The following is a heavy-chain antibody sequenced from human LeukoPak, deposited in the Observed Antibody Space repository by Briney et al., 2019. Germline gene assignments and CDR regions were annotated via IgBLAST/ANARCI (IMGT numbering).Heavy chain of an antibody. J-gene: IGHJ4*02. V-gene: IGHV3-33*01. CDR3: ARSGLDSSGYYFDY. Sequence: PGGSLRLSCAASGYTFSSYGMHWVRQAPGKGLEWVAVIWYDGSNKYYADSVKGRFTISRDNSKNTLYLQMNSLRAEDTAVYYCARSGLDSSGYYFDYWGQGTLVTVSS. CDR1: GYTFSSYG. CDR2: IWYDGSNK. D-gene: IGHD3-22*01.